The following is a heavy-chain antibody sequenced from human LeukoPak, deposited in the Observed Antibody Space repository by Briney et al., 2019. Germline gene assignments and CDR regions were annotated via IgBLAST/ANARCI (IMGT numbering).Heavy chain of an antibody. CDR2: ISAYNGNT. J-gene: IGHJ5*02. D-gene: IGHD1-26*01. CDR1: GYTFTSYG. Sequence: ASVKVSCKASGYTFTSYGISWVRQAPGQGLEWMGWISAYNGNTNYAQKLQGRVTMTTDTSTSTAYMELRSLRSDDTAVYYCARGPSRIVHAMRGMEDWFDPWGQGTLVTVSS. V-gene: IGHV1-18*01. CDR3: ARGPSRIVHAMRGMEDWFDP.